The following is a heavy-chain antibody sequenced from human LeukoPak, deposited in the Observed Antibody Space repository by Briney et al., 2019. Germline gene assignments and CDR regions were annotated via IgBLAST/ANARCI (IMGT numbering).Heavy chain of an antibody. Sequence: GGSLRLSWAASGFTFSSYWMSWVRQAPGEGLEWVANIKQDGGEKYYVGSVKGRFTVSRDHAKNSLYLQMNSLRAEDTAVYYCAREWNYYGSGIMDVWGKGTTVTVSS. CDR2: IKQDGGEK. CDR3: AREWNYYGSGIMDV. D-gene: IGHD3-10*01. CDR1: GFTFSSYW. V-gene: IGHV3-7*01. J-gene: IGHJ6*04.